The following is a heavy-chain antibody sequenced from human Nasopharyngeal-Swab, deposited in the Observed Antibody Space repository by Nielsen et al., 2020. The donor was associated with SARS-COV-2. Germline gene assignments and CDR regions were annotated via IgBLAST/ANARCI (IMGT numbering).Heavy chain of an antibody. Sequence: ESLKISCTVSGVSITSQYWSWIRQPPGKGLEWIGYISHNSGTSYNPSLKSRVTMFMDTSKTQFSLRLRSVTAADTAVYYCAKEGTTGWFDPWGQGTLVTVSS. V-gene: IGHV4-59*11. CDR1: GVSITSQY. CDR3: AKEGTTGWFDP. J-gene: IGHJ5*02. D-gene: IGHD1-1*01. CDR2: ISHNSGT.